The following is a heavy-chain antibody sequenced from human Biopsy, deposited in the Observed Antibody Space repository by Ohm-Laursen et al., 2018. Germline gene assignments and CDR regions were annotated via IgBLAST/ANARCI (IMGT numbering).Heavy chain of an antibody. CDR1: GGSLSSYS. CDR3: VRGVDYYDPYHYYALDV. CDR2: IYTSGIT. J-gene: IGHJ6*02. Sequence: SETLSLTCTASGGSLSSYSWSWIRQPAGKGLEWIGQIYTSGITNYNPSLKSRVTMSVDTSKNQFSLKVRSVTAADTAVYYCVRGVDYYDPYHYYALDVWGQGTTVTVSS. D-gene: IGHD3-22*01. V-gene: IGHV4-4*07.